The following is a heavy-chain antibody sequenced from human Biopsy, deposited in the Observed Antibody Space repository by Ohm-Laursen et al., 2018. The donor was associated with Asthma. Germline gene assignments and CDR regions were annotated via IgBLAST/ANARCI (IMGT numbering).Heavy chain of an antibody. J-gene: IGHJ4*02. CDR3: AKGEWELLEANFDF. CDR1: GFNFDDYA. Sequence: SLRLSCAASGFNFDDYAMHWVRQAPGKGLEWVSGISWNSGSIGYADSVMGRFTISRDNAKNTLYLQMNSLRVEDTALYYCAKGEWELLEANFDFWGQGTLVTVSS. D-gene: IGHD1-26*01. V-gene: IGHV3-9*01. CDR2: ISWNSGSI.